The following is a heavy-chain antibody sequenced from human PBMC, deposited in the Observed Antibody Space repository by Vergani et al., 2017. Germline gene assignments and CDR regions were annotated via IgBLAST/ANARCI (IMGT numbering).Heavy chain of an antibody. Sequence: QVQLVQSGAEVRKPGASVTVYCKTSEYSFIGYYIHWVRQAPGQGLEWMGRINPKTGDTIYAQNFQDRVSMTRETSITTAYMELRRLRSDDTAVYYCARDGSSYDPRFDYWGQGTLVTVSS. CDR1: EYSFIGYY. V-gene: IGHV1-2*02. D-gene: IGHD1-26*01. J-gene: IGHJ4*02. CDR2: INPKTGDT. CDR3: ARDGSSYDPRFDY.